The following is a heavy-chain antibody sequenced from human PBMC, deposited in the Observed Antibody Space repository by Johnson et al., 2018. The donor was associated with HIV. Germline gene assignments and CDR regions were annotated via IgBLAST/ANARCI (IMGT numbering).Heavy chain of an antibody. Sequence: VQLVESGGGLIQPGGSLRLSCAASGFTVSSNYMSWVRQAPGKGLEWVSVIYGGGSGGSTYYVDSVTGRFTISRDNSKNTLYLQMNSRGAEDTAVYYCARGVYSSSWYGAFDIWGQGTMVTVSS. V-gene: IGHV3-53*01. CDR3: ARGVYSSSWYGAFDI. J-gene: IGHJ3*02. CDR2: IYGGGSGGST. D-gene: IGHD6-13*01. CDR1: GFTVSSNY.